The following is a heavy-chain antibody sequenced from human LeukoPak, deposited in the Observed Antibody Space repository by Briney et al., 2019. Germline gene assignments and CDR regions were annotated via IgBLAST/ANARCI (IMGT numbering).Heavy chain of an antibody. CDR2: IIPVFGTA. Sequence: SVKVSCKTSGYTFTSNYMLWVRQAPGQGLEWMGGIIPVFGTAKYAQKFQGRVTITADESTSTAYMELRSLRSEDTAVYYCARDSSEFRSLIPHWGQGTLVTVSS. J-gene: IGHJ1*01. D-gene: IGHD2-21*01. V-gene: IGHV1-69*13. CDR1: GYTFTSNY. CDR3: ARDSSEFRSLIPH.